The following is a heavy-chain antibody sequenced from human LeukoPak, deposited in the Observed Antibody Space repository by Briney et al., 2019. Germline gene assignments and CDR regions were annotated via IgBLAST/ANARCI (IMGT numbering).Heavy chain of an antibody. D-gene: IGHD6-19*01. CDR1: GYTFTIYF. CDR3: ARRGIAVAGYYY. J-gene: IGHJ4*02. CDR2: INPGGGST. Sequence: ASVKVSCKASGYTFTIYFMHWVRQAPGQGLEWMGIINPGGGSTRYVQRFQGRVTMTRDTSTSTVYMELSSLRSEDTAVYYCARRGIAVAGYYYWGQGTLVTVSS. V-gene: IGHV1-46*01.